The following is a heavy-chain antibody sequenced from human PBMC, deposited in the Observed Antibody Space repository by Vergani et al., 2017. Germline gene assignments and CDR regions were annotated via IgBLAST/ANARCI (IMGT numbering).Heavy chain of an antibody. CDR1: GFSLSTSGVG. V-gene: IGHV2-5*02. D-gene: IGHD3-22*01. Sequence: QITLKESGPTLVKPTQTLTLTCTFSGFSLSTSGVGVGWIRQPPGKALEWLALIYWDDDKRYSPSLKSRLTITKDTSKNQVVLTMTNMDPVDTATYYCAHKLSSYEGYYYYGMDVWCQGTTVTVSS. CDR3: AHKLSSYEGYYYYGMDV. J-gene: IGHJ6*02. CDR2: IYWDDDK.